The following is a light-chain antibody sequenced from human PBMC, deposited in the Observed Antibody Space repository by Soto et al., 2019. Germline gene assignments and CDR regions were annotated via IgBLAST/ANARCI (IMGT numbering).Light chain of an antibody. CDR1: STDVGRYNY. CDR2: DVS. CDR3: TSYTSDSTYV. Sequence: QSVLTQPASVSGSPGQSITISCTGTSTDVGRYNYVSWYQQHPGKAPKLMVYDVSNRPSWVSNRFSGSKSGITASLTISGLQAEDEADYYFTSYTSDSTYVFGTATKVTVL. J-gene: IGLJ1*01. V-gene: IGLV2-14*01.